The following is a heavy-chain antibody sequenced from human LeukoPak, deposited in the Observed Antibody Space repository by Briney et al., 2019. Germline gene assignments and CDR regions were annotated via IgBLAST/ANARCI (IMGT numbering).Heavy chain of an antibody. Sequence: PSETLSLTCTVSGGSINSGSYYWSWIRQPAGKGLEWIGRIYTSGSTNYNPSLKSRVTISVDTSKNQFSLKLSSVTAADTAVYYCARDIGVRGEGNWFDPWGQGTLVTVSS. J-gene: IGHJ5*02. D-gene: IGHD3-10*01. V-gene: IGHV4-61*02. CDR2: IYTSGST. CDR1: GGSINSGSYY. CDR3: ARDIGVRGEGNWFDP.